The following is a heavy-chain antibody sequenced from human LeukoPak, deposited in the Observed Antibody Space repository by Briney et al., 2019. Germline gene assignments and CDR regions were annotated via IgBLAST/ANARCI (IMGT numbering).Heavy chain of an antibody. D-gene: IGHD2-2*01. CDR1: GGTFISYA. CDR2: IIPIFGTA. Sequence: GSSVKVSCKASGGTFISYAISWVRQAPGQGLEWMGGIIPIFGTANYAPKFQGRVTITADKSTSTAYMELSSLRSEDTAVYYCASDRRSTSDTFDYWGQGTLVTVSS. CDR3: ASDRRSTSDTFDY. V-gene: IGHV1-69*06. J-gene: IGHJ4*02.